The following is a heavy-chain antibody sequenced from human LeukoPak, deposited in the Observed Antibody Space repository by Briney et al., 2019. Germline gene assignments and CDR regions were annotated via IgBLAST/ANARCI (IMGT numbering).Heavy chain of an antibody. Sequence: KPSETLSLTCAVYGGSFSGYYWSWIRQPPGEGLEWIGEINHSGSTNYNPSLKSRVTISVDTSKNQFSLKLSSVPAADTAVYYCARGGPPYYDILTETLDYWGQGTLVTVYS. V-gene: IGHV4-34*01. D-gene: IGHD3-9*01. CDR2: INHSGST. CDR3: ARGGPPYYDILTETLDY. CDR1: GGSFSGYY. J-gene: IGHJ4*02.